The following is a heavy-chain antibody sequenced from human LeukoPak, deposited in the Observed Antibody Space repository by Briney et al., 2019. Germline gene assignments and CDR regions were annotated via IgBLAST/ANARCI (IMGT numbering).Heavy chain of an antibody. J-gene: IGHJ3*02. Sequence: GGSLRLSCAASGFTFSDYYMSWIRQAPGKGLEWVSYISSSGSTLYYADSVKGRFTISRDNAKNSLYLQMNTLRAEDTAEYYCERGIQLPGAFDIWGEGTMVSVS. CDR3: ERGIQLPGAFDI. CDR1: GFTFSDYY. D-gene: IGHD5-18*01. CDR2: ISSSGSTL. V-gene: IGHV3-11*04.